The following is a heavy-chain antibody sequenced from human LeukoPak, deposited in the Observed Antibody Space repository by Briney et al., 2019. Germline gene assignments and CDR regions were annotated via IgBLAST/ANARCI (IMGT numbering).Heavy chain of an antibody. Sequence: PGGSLRLSCAASGFTFTNYWMTWVRQAPGKGLEWVANIKQDGSEKYYVDTVKGRFTISRDNAKNSLYLQMNSLRAEDTAVYYCARGSGWYGYWGQGTLVTVSS. CDR1: GFTFTNYW. J-gene: IGHJ4*02. CDR2: IKQDGSEK. V-gene: IGHV3-7*03. CDR3: ARGSGWYGY. D-gene: IGHD6-19*01.